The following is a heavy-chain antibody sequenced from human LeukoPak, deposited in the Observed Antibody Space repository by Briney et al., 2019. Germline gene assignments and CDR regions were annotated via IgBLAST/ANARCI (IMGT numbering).Heavy chain of an antibody. CDR2: ISASGGYT. CDR3: AKDRLPLSSAYYYVPFDY. V-gene: IGHV3-23*01. J-gene: IGHJ4*02. Sequence: GGSLRLSCAASGFTFSSHAMNWVRQAPGKGLEWVSGISASGGYTYYADSVKGRFTISRDNSKNTLYLQMNSLRVEDTAVYYCAKDRLPLSSAYYYVPFDYWGQGTLVTVSS. CDR1: GFTFSSHA. D-gene: IGHD3-22*01.